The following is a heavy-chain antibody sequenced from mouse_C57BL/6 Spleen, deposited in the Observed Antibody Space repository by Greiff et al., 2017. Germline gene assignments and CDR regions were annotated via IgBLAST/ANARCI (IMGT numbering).Heavy chain of an antibody. Sequence: VQLQQPGAELVRPGTSVKLSCKASGYTFTSYWMHWVKQRPGQGLEWIGVIDPSDSYTNYNQKFKGKATLTVDTSSSTAYMQLSSLTYEDSAVYYCAREENYGSSPLFDYWGQGTTLTVSS. J-gene: IGHJ2*01. CDR2: IDPSDSYT. D-gene: IGHD1-1*01. CDR3: AREENYGSSPLFDY. V-gene: IGHV1-59*01. CDR1: GYTFTSYW.